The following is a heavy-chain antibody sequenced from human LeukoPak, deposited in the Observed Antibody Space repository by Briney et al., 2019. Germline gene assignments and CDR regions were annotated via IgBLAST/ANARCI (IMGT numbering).Heavy chain of an antibody. CDR2: IYYSGST. Sequence: PTETLSLTCTVSGGSISSYYWSWIRQPPGKGLEWIGYIYYSGSTNYKPSLKSRVTISVDTSKNQFSLKLSSVTAADTAVYYCARGGYYGSGNDFRFDPWGQGTLVTVSS. CDR1: GGSISSYY. CDR3: ARGGYYGSGNDFRFDP. J-gene: IGHJ5*02. V-gene: IGHV4-59*01. D-gene: IGHD3-10*01.